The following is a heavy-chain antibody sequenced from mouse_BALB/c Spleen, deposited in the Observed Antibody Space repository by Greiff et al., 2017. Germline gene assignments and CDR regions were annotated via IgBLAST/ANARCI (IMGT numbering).Heavy chain of an antibody. D-gene: IGHD1-1*01. Sequence: VQLKESGPGLVKPSQSLSLTCTVTGYSITSDYAWYWIRQFPGNILELMGYISYSGSTSYNPSLKSRISITRDTSKNQFFLQLNSVTTEDTATYYGERRGNDDGSRPWFDYWGQGTLVTVSA. J-gene: IGHJ3*01. CDR1: GYSITSDYA. CDR2: ISYSGST. CDR3: ERRGNDDGSRPWFDY. V-gene: IGHV3-2*02.